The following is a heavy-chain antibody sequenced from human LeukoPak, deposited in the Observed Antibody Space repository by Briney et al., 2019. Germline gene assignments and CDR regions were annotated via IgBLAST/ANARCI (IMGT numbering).Heavy chain of an antibody. CDR3: ARHIVVVPAAIGGWFDP. CDR1: GYTFTGYY. Sequence: GASVKVSCKASGYTFTGYYMHWVRQAPGQGLEWMGWINPNSGGTNYAQKFRGRVTMTRDTSISTAYMELSRLRSDDTAVYYCARHIVVVPAAIGGWFDPWGQGTLVTVSS. CDR2: INPNSGGT. V-gene: IGHV1-2*02. J-gene: IGHJ5*02. D-gene: IGHD2-2*01.